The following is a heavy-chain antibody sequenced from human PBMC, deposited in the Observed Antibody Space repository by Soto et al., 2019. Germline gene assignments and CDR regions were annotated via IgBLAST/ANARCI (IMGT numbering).Heavy chain of an antibody. Sequence: GGSLRLSCAASGFTFSSYAMSWVRQAPGKGLEWVSAISGSGGSTYYADSVKGRFTISRDNSKNTLYLQMNSLRAEDTAVYYCAKDPGYGDYFAESFQHWGQGTLVTVSS. V-gene: IGHV3-23*01. CDR3: AKDPGYGDYFAESFQH. CDR1: GFTFSSYA. CDR2: ISGSGGST. J-gene: IGHJ1*01. D-gene: IGHD4-17*01.